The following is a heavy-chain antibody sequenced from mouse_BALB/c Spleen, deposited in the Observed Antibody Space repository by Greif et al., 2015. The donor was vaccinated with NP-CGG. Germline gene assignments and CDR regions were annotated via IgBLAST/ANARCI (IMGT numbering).Heavy chain of an antibody. CDR3: AGDYYVYYYFDY. Sequence: VKLMESGPGLVKPSQSLFLACSITGFPITRGYYWIWIRQSPGKPLEWMGYITHSGETFYNPSLQSPISITRETSKNQFFLQLIAFTTEYTARYYWAGDYYVYYYFDYWGQGTSLTFSS. CDR2: ITHSGET. D-gene: IGHD1-1*01. J-gene: IGHJ2*02. V-gene: IGHV12-3*02. CDR1: GFPITRGYY.